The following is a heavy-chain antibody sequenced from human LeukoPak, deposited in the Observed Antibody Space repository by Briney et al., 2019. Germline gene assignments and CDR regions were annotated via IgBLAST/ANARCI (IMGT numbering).Heavy chain of an antibody. CDR2: IYYSGST. Sequence: PSETLSLTCTASGGSISSSSYYWGWIRQPPGKGLEWIGSIYYSGSTYYNPSLKSRVTISVDTSKNQFSLKLSSVTAADTAVYYCARNVLRYFDWSPHPYYFDYWGQGTLVTVSS. J-gene: IGHJ4*02. V-gene: IGHV4-39*01. CDR1: GGSISSSSYY. D-gene: IGHD3-9*01. CDR3: ARNVLRYFDWSPHPYYFDY.